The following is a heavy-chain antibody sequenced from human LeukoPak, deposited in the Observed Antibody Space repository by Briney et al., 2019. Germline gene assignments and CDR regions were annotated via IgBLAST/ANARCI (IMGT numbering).Heavy chain of an antibody. CDR1: GFTFSDYY. V-gene: IGHV3-11*01. Sequence: GGSLRLSCAASGFTFSDYYMSWIRQAPGKGLEWVSYISSSGSTIYYADSVKGRFTISRDNAKNSLYLQMNSLRAEDTAVYYCAREYDSYGTYAHSYYGMDVWGQGTTVTVSS. CDR3: AREYDSYGTYAHSYYGMDV. CDR2: ISSSGSTI. D-gene: IGHD5-18*01. J-gene: IGHJ6*02.